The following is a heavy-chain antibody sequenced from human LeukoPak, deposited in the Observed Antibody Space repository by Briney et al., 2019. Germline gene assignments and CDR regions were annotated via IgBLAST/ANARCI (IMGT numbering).Heavy chain of an antibody. V-gene: IGHV4-4*07. Sequence: PSETLSLTCAVYGGSFSGYYWSWIRQPAGKGLEWIGRIYTSGSTNYNPSLKSRVTMSVDTSKNQFSLKLSSVTAADTAVYYCARDFFAGGSYLLISWFDPWGQGTLVTVSS. J-gene: IGHJ5*02. D-gene: IGHD1-26*01. CDR3: ARDFFAGGSYLLISWFDP. CDR2: IYTSGST. CDR1: GGSFSGYY.